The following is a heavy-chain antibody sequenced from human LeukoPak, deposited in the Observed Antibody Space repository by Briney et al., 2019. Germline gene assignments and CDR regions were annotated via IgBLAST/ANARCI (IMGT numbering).Heavy chain of an antibody. CDR3: ARARGPRTELDY. CDR1: GYTFTSYA. J-gene: IGHJ4*02. Sequence: ASVKVSCKASGYTFTSYAMHWVRQAPGQRLEWMGWINAGNGNTKYSQKFQGRVTITRDTSASTAYMELSSLRSEDTAVYCCARARGPRTELDYWGQGTLVTVSS. D-gene: IGHD1-14*01. V-gene: IGHV1-3*01. CDR2: INAGNGNT.